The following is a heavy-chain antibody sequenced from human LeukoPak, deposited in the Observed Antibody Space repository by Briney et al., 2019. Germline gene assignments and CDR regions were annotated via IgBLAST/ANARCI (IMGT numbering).Heavy chain of an antibody. J-gene: IGHJ4*02. V-gene: IGHV3-30*02. CDR3: AKVGGKWELLDY. CDR2: IRDDGSKK. D-gene: IGHD1-26*01. Sequence: PGGSLRLSCAASGFTFSSYGMHWVRQAPGKGLEWVAFIRDDGSKKYYADSVKGRFTISRDNSKNTLYVQMNSLRAEDTAVYYCAKVGGKWELLDYWGQGTLVTVSS. CDR1: GFTFSSYG.